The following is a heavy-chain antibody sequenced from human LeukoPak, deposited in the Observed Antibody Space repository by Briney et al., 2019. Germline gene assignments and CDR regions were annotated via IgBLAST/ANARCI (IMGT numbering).Heavy chain of an antibody. V-gene: IGHV3-64D*06. CDR1: GFTFSSYA. J-gene: IGHJ4*02. CDR3: VKALASPTWTPFDY. Sequence: GGSLRLSCSASGFTFSSYAMHWVRQAAGKGLEYVSAISSNGGSTYYADSVKGRFTISRDNSKNTLYLQMSNLRAADTAVYFCVKALASPTWTPFDYWGQGTLVTVSS. CDR2: ISSNGGST. D-gene: IGHD3-16*01.